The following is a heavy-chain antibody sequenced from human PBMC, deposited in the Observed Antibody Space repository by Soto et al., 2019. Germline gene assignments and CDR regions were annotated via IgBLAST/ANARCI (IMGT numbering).Heavy chain of an antibody. Sequence: QVQLVQSGAEEKKPGASVKVSCKASGYTFTSYAMHWVRQAPGQRLEWMGWINAGNGNTKYSQKFQGRVTITRDTSASTAYMELSSLRSEDTAVYYCARDFLVDIVLVPAAMGWFDPWGQGTLVTVSS. J-gene: IGHJ5*02. CDR3: ARDFLVDIVLVPAAMGWFDP. CDR2: INAGNGNT. D-gene: IGHD2-2*01. V-gene: IGHV1-3*05. CDR1: GYTFTSYA.